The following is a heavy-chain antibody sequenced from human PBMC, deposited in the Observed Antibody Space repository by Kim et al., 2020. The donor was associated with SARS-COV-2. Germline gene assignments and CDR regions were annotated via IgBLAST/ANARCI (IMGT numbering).Heavy chain of an antibody. V-gene: IGHV4-61*01. D-gene: IGHD3-16*02. CDR3: ARLVPFGGVIVSAFDI. CDR1: GGSVSSGSYY. Sequence: SETLSLTCTVSGGSVSSGSYYWSWIRQPPGKGLEWIGYIYYSGSTNYNPSLKSRVTISVDTSKNQFSLKLSSVTAADTAVYYCARLVPFGGVIVSAFDIWGQGTMVTVSS. CDR2: IYYSGST. J-gene: IGHJ3*02.